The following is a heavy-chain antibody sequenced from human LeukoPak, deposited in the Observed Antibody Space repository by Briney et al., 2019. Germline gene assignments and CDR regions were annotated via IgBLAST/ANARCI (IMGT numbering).Heavy chain of an antibody. J-gene: IGHJ5*02. D-gene: IGHD2-2*01. V-gene: IGHV1-2*02. CDR2: INPNSGGT. CDR1: GYTFTGYY. CDR3: ATRVVPAARSGFDP. Sequence: ASVKVSCKASGYTFTGYYMHWVRQAPGQGLKWMGWINPNSGGTNYAQKFQGRVTMTRDTSISTAYMELSRLRSDDTAVYYCATRVVPAARSGFDPWGQGTLVTVSS.